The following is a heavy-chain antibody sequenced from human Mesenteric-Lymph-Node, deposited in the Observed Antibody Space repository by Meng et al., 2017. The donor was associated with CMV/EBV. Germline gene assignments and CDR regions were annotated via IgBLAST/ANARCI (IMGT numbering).Heavy chain of an antibody. CDR1: GYTFTGYY. D-gene: IGHD3-3*01. J-gene: IGHJ4*02. CDR2: INPNSGGT. V-gene: IGHV1-2*02. Sequence: ASVKVSCKASGYTFTGYYMHWVRQAPGQGLEWMGWINPNSGGTNYAQKFQGRVTMTRDTSISTAYMELSRLRSDDTAAYYCARGGYDFWSAKSPFDYWGQGTLVTVSS. CDR3: ARGGYDFWSAKSPFDY.